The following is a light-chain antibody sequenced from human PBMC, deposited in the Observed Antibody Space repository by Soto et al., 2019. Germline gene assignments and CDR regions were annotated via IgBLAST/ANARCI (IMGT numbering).Light chain of an antibody. Sequence: EIVLTQSPGTLSLSPGERATLSCRASQSVSSRDLAWYQQKPGQAPRLLIYGASSRATGIPDRFSGSGSGTDFTLTISRLEPEAFAVYYCQRYGSSPRFTFGPGTKVDIK. CDR1: QSVSSRD. J-gene: IGKJ3*01. V-gene: IGKV3-20*01. CDR3: QRYGSSPRFT. CDR2: GAS.